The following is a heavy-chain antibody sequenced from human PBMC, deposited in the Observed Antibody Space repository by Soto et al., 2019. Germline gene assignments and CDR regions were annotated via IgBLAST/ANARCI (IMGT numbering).Heavy chain of an antibody. CDR3: AKGAARYFDY. D-gene: IGHD1-26*01. CDR1: GFSFGTYA. Sequence: GASLRLSCVASGFSFGTYAMTWVRQVPGKGLEWVSTISGGIGSTFYADSVKGRFTISRDISKKMLFLHMNGLRGENTGKYYCAKGAARYFDYWGRGTVVTVSS. V-gene: IGHV3-23*01. CDR2: ISGGIGST. J-gene: IGHJ4*02.